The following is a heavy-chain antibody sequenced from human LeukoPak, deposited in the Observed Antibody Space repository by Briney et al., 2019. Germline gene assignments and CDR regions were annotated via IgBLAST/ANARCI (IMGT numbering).Heavy chain of an antibody. CDR2: ISGSGGIT. CDR3: AKAHTLCSSTSCYFDY. V-gene: IGHV3-23*01. D-gene: IGHD2-2*01. CDR1: GFTFSSYA. Sequence: GGSLRLSCAVSGFTFSSYAMSWVRQAPGKGLEWVSVISGSGGITYYADSVKGRFTISRDNSENTLYLQMNSLRAEDTAIYYCAKAHTLCSSTSCYFDYWGQGTLVTVSS. J-gene: IGHJ4*02.